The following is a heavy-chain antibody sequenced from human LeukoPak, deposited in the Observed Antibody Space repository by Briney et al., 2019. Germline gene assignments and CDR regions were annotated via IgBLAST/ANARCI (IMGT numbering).Heavy chain of an antibody. J-gene: IGHJ3*02. D-gene: IGHD3-22*01. CDR2: IYYSGST. V-gene: IGHV4-39*07. Sequence: SETLSLTCTVSGGSISSSSYYWGWIRQPPGKGLEWIGSIYYSGSTHYNPSLKSRVTISVDTSKNQFSLKLSSVTAADTAVYYCARVSGITMIVVLQSDAFDIWGQGTMVTVSS. CDR3: ARVSGITMIVVLQSDAFDI. CDR1: GGSISSSSYY.